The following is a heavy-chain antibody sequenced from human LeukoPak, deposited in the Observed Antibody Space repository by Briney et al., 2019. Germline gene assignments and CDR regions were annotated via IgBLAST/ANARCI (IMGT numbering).Heavy chain of an antibody. CDR1: GFTFSDYY. J-gene: IGHJ4*02. D-gene: IGHD2-15*01. V-gene: IGHV3-11*01. CDR3: ATYRSALRYCSGGNCSPDFDY. CDR2: ISTSDSTI. Sequence: GGSLRLSCVASGFTFSDYYMSWIRQSPGKGLEWISYISTSDSTIYYADSVKGRFTISRDNAKNSLYLQMNSLRAEDTAVYYCATYRSALRYCSGGNCSPDFDYWGQGTLVTVSS.